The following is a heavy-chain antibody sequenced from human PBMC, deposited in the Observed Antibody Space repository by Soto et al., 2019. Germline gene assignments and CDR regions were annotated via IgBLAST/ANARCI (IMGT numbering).Heavy chain of an antibody. V-gene: IGHV1-69*01. CDR1: GGNFRDYT. D-gene: IGHD2-8*01. Sequence: QVQLVQSGAEVKKPGSSVKVSCKASGGNFRDYTINWVRQAPGHGLEWMGGVIPVFGTTTYAQKFQGRVTITADESTTTAYMELSSLTSDDTAVYFCARDSGPTWRPLPNGFDSWGQGTLVTVSS. J-gene: IGHJ4*02. CDR2: VIPVFGTT. CDR3: ARDSGPTWRPLPNGFDS.